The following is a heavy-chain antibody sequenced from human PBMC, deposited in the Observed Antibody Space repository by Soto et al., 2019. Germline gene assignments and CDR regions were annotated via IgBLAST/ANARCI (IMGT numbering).Heavy chain of an antibody. D-gene: IGHD3-10*01. CDR1: GYTFTSYD. Sequence: ASVEVSCKASGYTFTSYDINWVRQATGQGLEWMGWMNPNSGNTGYAQKFQGRVTMIRNTSISTAYMELSSLRSEDTAVYYCARGSSRGAYYYYYYMDVWGKGTTVTVSS. V-gene: IGHV1-8*01. CDR3: ARGSSRGAYYYYYYMDV. J-gene: IGHJ6*03. CDR2: MNPNSGNT.